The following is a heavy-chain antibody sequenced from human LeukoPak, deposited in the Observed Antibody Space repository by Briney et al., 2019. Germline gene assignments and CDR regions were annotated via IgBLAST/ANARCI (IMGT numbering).Heavy chain of an antibody. CDR2: IYFTESV. Sequence: SETLSLTCTVSGGSISTIGYYWGWIRQPPGKGLEWIGSIYFTESVYYNPSLKSRVTISVDTSNNQFSLKLTSVTAADTAVYFCARQYGSGRWGFDHWGQGTLVTVSS. CDR1: GGSISTIGYY. CDR3: ARQYGSGRWGFDH. V-gene: IGHV4-39*01. D-gene: IGHD6-19*01. J-gene: IGHJ4*02.